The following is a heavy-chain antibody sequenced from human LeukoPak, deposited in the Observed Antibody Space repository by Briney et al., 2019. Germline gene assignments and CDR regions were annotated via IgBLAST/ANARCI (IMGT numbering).Heavy chain of an antibody. Sequence: ASVKVSCKASGYTFTSYDINWVRQATGQGLEWMGWMNPNSGNTGYAQKFQGRVTMTRNTSISTAYMELSSLRSEDTAVYYCARAEGVAVAGSNYYYYYMDVWGKGTTVTISS. CDR2: MNPNSGNT. CDR1: GYTFTSYD. D-gene: IGHD6-19*01. V-gene: IGHV1-8*01. CDR3: ARAEGVAVAGSNYYYYYMDV. J-gene: IGHJ6*03.